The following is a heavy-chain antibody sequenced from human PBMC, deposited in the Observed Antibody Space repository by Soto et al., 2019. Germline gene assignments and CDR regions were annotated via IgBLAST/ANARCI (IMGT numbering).Heavy chain of an antibody. Sequence: PGGSLRLSCATSGFTFSSYSMNWVRQAPGKGLEWVSYISSSGSTIYYADSVKGRFTISRDNSKNTLYLQMNSLRAEDTAVYYCAKDPYDSSGYYSEPTFYFDYWGQGTLVTVSS. CDR2: ISSSGSTI. J-gene: IGHJ4*02. D-gene: IGHD3-22*01. CDR1: GFTFSSYS. V-gene: IGHV3-48*01. CDR3: AKDPYDSSGYYSEPTFYFDY.